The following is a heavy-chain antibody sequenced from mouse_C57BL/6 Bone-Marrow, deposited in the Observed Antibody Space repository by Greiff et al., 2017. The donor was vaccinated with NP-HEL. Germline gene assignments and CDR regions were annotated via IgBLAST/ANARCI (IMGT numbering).Heavy chain of an antibody. CDR2: IDPSDSET. CDR3: ARGDGSSYNYFDY. CDR1: GYTFTSYW. Sequence: QVQLQQSGAELVRPGSSVKLSCKASGYTFTSYWMHWVKQRPIQGLEWIGNIDPSDSETHYNQKFKDKATLTVDKSSSTAYMQLSSLTSEDSAVYYCARGDGSSYNYFDYWGQGTTLTVSS. D-gene: IGHD1-1*01. V-gene: IGHV1-52*01. J-gene: IGHJ2*01.